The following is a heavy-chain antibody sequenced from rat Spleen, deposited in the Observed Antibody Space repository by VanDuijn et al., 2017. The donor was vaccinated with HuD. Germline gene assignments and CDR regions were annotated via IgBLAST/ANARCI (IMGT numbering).Heavy chain of an antibody. D-gene: IGHD1-10*01. CDR3: TRGGNNYGYVMDA. J-gene: IGHJ4*01. CDR1: GFPFSNYD. Sequence: EVQLVESGGGLVQPGRSMKLSCAASGFPFSNYDMAWVRQAPGKGLEWVASITNNGGNVYYPDSVKGRFTISRDNAQNTLYLQMNSLRSEDTATYYCTRGGNNYGYVMDAWGQGASVTVSS. V-gene: IGHV5-25*01. CDR2: ITNNGGNV.